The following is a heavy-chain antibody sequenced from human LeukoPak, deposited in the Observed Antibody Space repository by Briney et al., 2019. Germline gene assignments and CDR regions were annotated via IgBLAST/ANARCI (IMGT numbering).Heavy chain of an antibody. CDR2: ISPNGVIT. Sequence: PGGSLRLSCAASGFTFSSHGMNWVRQAPGKGLEWVSGISPNGVITYYADSVKGRFTVSRDNSKETLYLQMNSLTAEDTAVYYCAKAGVELATISPFDIWGQGTMVTVSS. CDR3: AKAGVELATISPFDI. D-gene: IGHD5-24*01. V-gene: IGHV3-23*01. CDR1: GFTFSSHG. J-gene: IGHJ3*02.